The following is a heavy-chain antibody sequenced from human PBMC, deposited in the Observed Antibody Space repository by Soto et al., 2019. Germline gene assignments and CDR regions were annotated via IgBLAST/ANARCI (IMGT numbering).Heavy chain of an antibody. V-gene: IGHV4-59*01. Sequence: SETLSLPCTVAGGSISSYYWSWIRQPPGKGLEWIGYIYYSGSTNYNPSLKSRVTISVDTSKNQFSLKLSSVTAADTAVYYCARAQTQYDFWSGYSSFFDYWGQGTLVTVSS. J-gene: IGHJ4*02. D-gene: IGHD3-3*01. CDR3: ARAQTQYDFWSGYSSFFDY. CDR2: IYYSGST. CDR1: GGSISSYY.